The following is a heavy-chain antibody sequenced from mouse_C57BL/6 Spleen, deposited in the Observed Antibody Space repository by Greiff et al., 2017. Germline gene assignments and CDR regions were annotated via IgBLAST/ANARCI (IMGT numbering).Heavy chain of an antibody. CDR1: GYTFTEYT. CDR2: FYPGSGSI. CDR3: ARHEGVGRHWYFDV. J-gene: IGHJ1*03. Sequence: QVHVKQSGAELVKPGASVKLSCKASGYTFTEYTIHWVKQRSGQGLEWIGWFYPGSGSIKYNEKFKDKATLTADKSSSTVYMERSRLTSEDSAVYFCARHEGVGRHWYFDVWGTGTTVTVSS. D-gene: IGHD4-1*01. V-gene: IGHV1-62-2*01.